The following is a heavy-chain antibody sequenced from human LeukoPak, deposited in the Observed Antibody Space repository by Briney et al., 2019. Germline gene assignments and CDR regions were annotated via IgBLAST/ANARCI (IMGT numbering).Heavy chain of an antibody. CDR2: ISSSSSYI. CDR3: TRDETLTRSYYYVMDV. J-gene: IGHJ6*02. V-gene: IGHV3-21*01. D-gene: IGHD3-16*01. Sequence: GGSLRLSCAASGFIFSSFNMNWVRQAPGKGLEWVSSISSSSSYIYYADSVKGRFTISGDNAKDSLYLQMNSLRVEDTAVYYCTRDETLTRSYYYVMDVWGQGATVTVSS. CDR1: GFIFSSFN.